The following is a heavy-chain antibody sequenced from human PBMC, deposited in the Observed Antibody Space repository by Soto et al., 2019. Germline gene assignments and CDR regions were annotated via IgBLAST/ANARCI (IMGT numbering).Heavy chain of an antibody. CDR2: INAGEGYT. J-gene: IGHJ5*02. Sequence: QVHLVQSGAEVKNPGASVRVSCKASGITYSIYAIHWVRQAPGQGLEWMGWINAGEGYTRYSQDFQGRVTLSTVTSASTTYLDLSNLTFEDTGVYYCARAISGYVTWGQGTQVTVSS. V-gene: IGHV1-3*01. CDR3: ARAISGYVT. CDR1: GITYSIYA. D-gene: IGHD6-25*01.